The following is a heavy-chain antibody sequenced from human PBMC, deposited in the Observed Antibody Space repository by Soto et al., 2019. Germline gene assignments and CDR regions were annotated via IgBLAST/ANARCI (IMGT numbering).Heavy chain of an antibody. D-gene: IGHD5-12*01. CDR2: IIPILGIA. CDR3: ASLRVRGYSGYDYYFDY. V-gene: IGHV1-69*02. Sequence: SVKVSCKASGGTFSSYTISWVRQAPGQGLERMGRIIPILGIANYAQKYQGRVTITADKSTSTAYMELSSLRSEDTAVYYCASLRVRGYSGYDYYFDYWGQGTLVTVS. J-gene: IGHJ4*02. CDR1: GGTFSSYT.